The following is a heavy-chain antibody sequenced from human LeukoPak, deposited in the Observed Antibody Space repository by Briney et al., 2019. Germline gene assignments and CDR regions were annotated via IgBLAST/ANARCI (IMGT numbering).Heavy chain of an antibody. D-gene: IGHD6-13*01. V-gene: IGHV3-20*04. Sequence: GGSLRLSCAASGFTFDDYGMSWVRQAPGKGLEWVSGINWNGGSTGYADSVKGRFAISRDNAKNSLYLQMNSLRAEDTALYYCARDLNVAAAGTFDYWGQGTLVTVSS. CDR2: INWNGGST. J-gene: IGHJ4*02. CDR1: GFTFDDYG. CDR3: ARDLNVAAAGTFDY.